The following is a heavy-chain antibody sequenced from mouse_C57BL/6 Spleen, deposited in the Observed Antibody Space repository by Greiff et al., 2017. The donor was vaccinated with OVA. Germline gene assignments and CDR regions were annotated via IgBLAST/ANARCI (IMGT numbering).Heavy chain of an antibody. CDR2: IHPNSGST. CDR3: ARPQSNLYSIPAMDY. CDR1: GYTFTSYW. J-gene: IGHJ4*01. V-gene: IGHV1-64*01. D-gene: IGHD1-1*01. Sequence: QVQLQQPGAELVKPGASVKLSCKASGYTFTSYWMHWVKQRPGQGLEWIGMIHPNSGSTNYNEKFKSKATLTVDKSSSTAYMQLSSLTSEDSAVYYCARPQSNLYSIPAMDYWGQGTSVTVSS.